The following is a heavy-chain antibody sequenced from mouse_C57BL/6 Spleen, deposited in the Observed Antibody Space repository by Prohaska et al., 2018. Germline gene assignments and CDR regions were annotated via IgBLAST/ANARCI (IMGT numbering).Heavy chain of an antibody. J-gene: IGHJ2*01. CDR1: GYTFTDYY. CDR3: ARGTTVAFDY. D-gene: IGHD1-1*01. Sequence: SVKISCKASGYTFTDYYMNWVKQSHGKSLEWIGDINPNNGGTSYNQKCKGKATLTVDKSSSTAYMELRSLTSEDSAVYYCARGTTVAFDYWGQGTTLTVSS. CDR2: INPNNGGT. V-gene: IGHV1-26*01.